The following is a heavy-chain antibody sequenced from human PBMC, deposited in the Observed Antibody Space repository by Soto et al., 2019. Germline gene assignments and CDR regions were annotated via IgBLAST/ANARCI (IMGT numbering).Heavy chain of an antibody. Sequence: QLQLLESGPGLVKPSETLSLTCTVSGGSVSNNSYYWGWIRQPPGKRLEWIGSVYYSGSAYYTPSLKSRLTIPVDTSMNHCSLKLSSVTAADTAIYYCARRPLVRGIIPYYFDYWGQGTLVTVSS. J-gene: IGHJ4*02. CDR2: VYYSGSA. CDR3: ARRPLVRGIIPYYFDY. V-gene: IGHV4-39*02. CDR1: GGSVSNNSYY. D-gene: IGHD3-10*01.